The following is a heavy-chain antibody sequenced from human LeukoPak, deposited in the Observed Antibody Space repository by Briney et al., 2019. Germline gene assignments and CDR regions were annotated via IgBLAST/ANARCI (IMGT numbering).Heavy chain of an antibody. CDR2: IYYSGST. Sequence: SETLSLTCTVSGGSITYSSYFWGWIRQPPGKGLEWIGSIYYSGSTYYNPSLKSRVTISVDTSKNQFSLKLSSVTAADTAVYYCAAWYYYDSSGYYYAFDIWGQGTMVTVSS. D-gene: IGHD3-22*01. CDR3: AAWYYYDSSGYYYAFDI. J-gene: IGHJ3*02. CDR1: GGSITYSSYF. V-gene: IGHV4-39*01.